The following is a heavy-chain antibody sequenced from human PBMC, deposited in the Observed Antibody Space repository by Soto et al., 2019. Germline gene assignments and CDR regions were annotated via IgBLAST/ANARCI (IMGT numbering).Heavy chain of an antibody. CDR2: ISYDGSNK. CDR1: GFTFSSYG. Sequence: QVQLVESGGGVVQPGRSLRLSCAASGFTFSSYGMHWVRQAPGKGLEWVAVISYDGSNKYYADSVKGRFTISRDNSKNTLYLQMSSLRAEDTAVYYCAKRSVEGYCSGGSCYNYYYMDVWGKGTTVTVSS. CDR3: AKRSVEGYCSGGSCYNYYYMDV. D-gene: IGHD2-15*01. V-gene: IGHV3-30*18. J-gene: IGHJ6*03.